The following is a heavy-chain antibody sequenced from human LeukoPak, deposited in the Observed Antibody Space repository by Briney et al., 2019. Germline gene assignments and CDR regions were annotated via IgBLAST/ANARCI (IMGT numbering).Heavy chain of an antibody. CDR3: ARTLYDYVWGSYRDAFDI. Sequence: SQTLSLTCAISGDSVSSNSAAWNWIRQSPSRGLEWLGRTYYRSKWYNDYAVSVKSRITINPDTSKNQFSLQLNSVTPEDTAVYYCARTLYDYVWGSYRDAFDIWGQGTMVTVSS. CDR2: TYYRSKWYN. CDR1: GDSVSSNSAA. V-gene: IGHV6-1*01. J-gene: IGHJ3*02. D-gene: IGHD3-16*02.